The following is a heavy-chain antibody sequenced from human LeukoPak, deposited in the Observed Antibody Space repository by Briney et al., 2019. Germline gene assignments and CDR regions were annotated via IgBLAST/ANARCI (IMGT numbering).Heavy chain of an antibody. CDR2: INAGNGYT. J-gene: IGHJ4*02. D-gene: IGHD2-2*01. V-gene: IGHV1-3*01. Sequence: ASVKVSCKASGYTFTSFALHWVRQAPGQRLEWMGWINAGNGYTKYSQKFQDRVTITRDTSASTVYMELSSLRSEDTAVYYCARGDPVVGGKLDYWGQGTLVTVSS. CDR3: ARGDPVVGGKLDY. CDR1: GYTFTSFA.